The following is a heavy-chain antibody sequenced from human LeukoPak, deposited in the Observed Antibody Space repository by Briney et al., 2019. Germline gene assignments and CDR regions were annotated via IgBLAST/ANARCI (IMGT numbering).Heavy chain of an antibody. CDR3: ARGHYSSSWRKFDP. CDR2: INHSGST. D-gene: IGHD6-13*01. V-gene: IGHV4-34*01. Sequence: PSETLSLTCAVYGGSFSGYYWSWIRQPPGKRLEWIGEINHSGSTNYNPSLKSRVTISVDTSKNQFSLKLSSVTAADTAVYYCARGHYSSSWRKFDPWGQGTLVTVSS. CDR1: GGSFSGYY. J-gene: IGHJ5*02.